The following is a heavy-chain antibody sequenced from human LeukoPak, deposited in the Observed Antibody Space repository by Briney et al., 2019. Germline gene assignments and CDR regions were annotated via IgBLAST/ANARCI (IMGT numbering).Heavy chain of an antibody. J-gene: IGHJ4*02. CDR1: GFTVSSNY. CDR2: IYSGGTT. D-gene: IGHD3-9*01. Sequence: GGSLRLSCAASGFTVSSNYVSWVRQAPGKGLEWVSVIYSGGTTYYADSVKGRFTISRDNSKNTLYLQMNSLRAEDTAVYYCARGPNILPGYPLGDYWGRGTLVTVSS. V-gene: IGHV3-53*01. CDR3: ARGPNILPGYPLGDY.